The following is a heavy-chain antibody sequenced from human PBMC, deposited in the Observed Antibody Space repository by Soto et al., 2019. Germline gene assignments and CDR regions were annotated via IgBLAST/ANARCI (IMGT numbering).Heavy chain of an antibody. CDR3: ARVGLPEASSNWFDP. J-gene: IGHJ5*02. CDR1: GGTFSSYA. CDR2: IIPIFGTA. D-gene: IGHD2-21*01. Sequence: QVQLVQSGAEVKKPGSSVKVSCKASGGTFSSYAISWVRQSPGQGLEWMEGIIPIFGTANYAQKFQGRVTITADESTSTAYMELSSLRSEDTAVYYCARVGLPEASSNWFDPWGQGTLVTVSS. V-gene: IGHV1-69*01.